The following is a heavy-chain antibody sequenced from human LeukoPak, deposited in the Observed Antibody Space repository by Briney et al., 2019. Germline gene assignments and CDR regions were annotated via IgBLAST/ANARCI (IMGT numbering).Heavy chain of an antibody. J-gene: IGHJ4*02. V-gene: IGHV1-3*01. CDR2: INAGNGNT. D-gene: IGHD6-13*01. CDR3: ASMPLAPAGNCL. CDR1: GYTITNYA. Sequence: GASAKVSCKASGYTITNYAMHWVRQAPGQRLEWMGWINAGNGNTKYSQKFQGRVTITRDTSASTAYMELSSLRSEDTAVYYCASMPLAPAGNCLWGQGTLVTVSS.